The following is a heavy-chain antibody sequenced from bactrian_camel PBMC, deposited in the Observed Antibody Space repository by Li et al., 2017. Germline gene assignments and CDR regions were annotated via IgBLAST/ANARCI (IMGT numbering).Heavy chain of an antibody. CDR1: GYTTYSRY. CDR3: ATDGKWSYETSYVCTSDDYDH. D-gene: IGHD1*01. V-gene: IGHV3S1*01. Sequence: HVQLVESGGGSVETGGSLRLSCTTSGYTTYSRYMAWFRQAPGKKRELVARIDTDTGSTYYDDSVKGRFTISRDNAKNTLYLQMNSLKPEDSAIYYCATDGKWSYETSYVCTSDDYDHWGQGTQVTVS. J-gene: IGHJ4*01. CDR2: IDTDTGST.